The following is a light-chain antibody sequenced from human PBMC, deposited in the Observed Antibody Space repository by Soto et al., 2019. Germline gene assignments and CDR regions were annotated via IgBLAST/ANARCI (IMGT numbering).Light chain of an antibody. J-gene: IGKJ3*01. CDR3: QHLNSFPMS. CDR1: QGISSF. V-gene: IGKV1-9*01. Sequence: IQLTQSPSSLSASVGDRVTITCRASQGISSFLAWYQQKPGKAPNLLIYGASTLQNGVPSWFSGSGSGTDFTLTIGSLQPEDFATYYCQHLNSFPMSLGPGTKVYIK. CDR2: GAS.